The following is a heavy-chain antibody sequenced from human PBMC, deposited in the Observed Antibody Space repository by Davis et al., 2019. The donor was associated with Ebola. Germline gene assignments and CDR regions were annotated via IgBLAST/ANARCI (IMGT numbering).Heavy chain of an antibody. CDR3: ARERPGVIVAHGWFDP. J-gene: IGHJ5*02. D-gene: IGHD3-22*01. V-gene: IGHV4-61*01. Sequence: PSETLSLTCTVSGGSVSSGSYYWSWIRQPPGKGLEWIGYIYYSGSTNYNPSLKSRVTISVDTSKNQFSLKLSSVTAADTAVYYCARERPGVIVAHGWFDPWGQGTLVTVSS. CDR1: GGSVSSGSYY. CDR2: IYYSGST.